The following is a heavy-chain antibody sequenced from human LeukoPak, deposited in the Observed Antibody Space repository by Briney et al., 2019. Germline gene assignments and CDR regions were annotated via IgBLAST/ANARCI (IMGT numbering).Heavy chain of an antibody. V-gene: IGHV3-48*03. Sequence: TGGSLRLSCAASGFTFSSYEMNWVRQAPGKGLEWVSYISSSGSTIYYADSVKGRFTISRDNAKNSLYLQMNSLRAEDTAVYYCARGHTPSGLDSYYNEDIWGQGTMVTVSS. CDR3: ARGHTPSGLDSYYNEDI. CDR2: ISSSGSTI. J-gene: IGHJ3*02. D-gene: IGHD3-10*01. CDR1: GFTFSSYE.